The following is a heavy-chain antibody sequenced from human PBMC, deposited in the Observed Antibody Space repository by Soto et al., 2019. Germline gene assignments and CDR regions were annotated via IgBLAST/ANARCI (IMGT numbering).Heavy chain of an antibody. CDR2: IRNGRSNK. CDR3: ARGYDILTGYRDYYGMDV. D-gene: IGHD3-9*01. Sequence: GGSLRLSCATSGFTFSSYNMNRVRQAPGKGLEWVAVIRNGRSNKDYADSVKGRFTISRDNSKNTLYLQMNSLRAEDTAVYYCARGYDILTGYRDYYGMDVWGQGTTVTVSS. CDR1: GFTFSSYN. J-gene: IGHJ6*02. V-gene: IGHV3-33*08.